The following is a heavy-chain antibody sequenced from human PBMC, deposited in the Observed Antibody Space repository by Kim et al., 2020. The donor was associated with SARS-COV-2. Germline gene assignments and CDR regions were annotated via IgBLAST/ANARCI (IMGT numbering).Heavy chain of an antibody. V-gene: IGHV3-30*04. D-gene: IGHD3-22*01. CDR3: AREAGQNGLFNRYHYYYGMDV. CDR2: ISYDGSNK. J-gene: IGHJ6*02. CDR1: GFTFSSYA. Sequence: GGSLRLSCAASGFTFSSYAMHWVRQAPGKGLEWVAVISYDGSNKYYADSVKGRFTISRDNSKNTLYLQMNSLRAEDTAVYYCAREAGQNGLFNRYHYYYGMDVWGQGTTVTVSS.